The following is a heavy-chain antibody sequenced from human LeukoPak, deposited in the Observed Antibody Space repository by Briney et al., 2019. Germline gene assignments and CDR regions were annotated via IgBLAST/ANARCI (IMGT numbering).Heavy chain of an antibody. J-gene: IGHJ4*02. V-gene: IGHV3-30*02. D-gene: IGHD3-22*01. CDR2: IRYDGSNK. CDR3: ARYYYYDNSGRACDY. Sequence: GGSLRLSCAASGFTFSSYGMHWVRQAPGKGLEWVAFIRYDGSNKYYADSVKGRFTISRDNSKNTLYLQMNSLRAEDTAVYYCARYYYYDNSGRACDYWGQGTLVTVSS. CDR1: GFTFSSYG.